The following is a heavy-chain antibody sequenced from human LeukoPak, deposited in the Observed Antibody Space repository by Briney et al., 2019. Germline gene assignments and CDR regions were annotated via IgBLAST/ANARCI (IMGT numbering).Heavy chain of an antibody. CDR3: AKGPMGTYQLLSFGY. CDR2: ISWNSGSI. V-gene: IGHV3-9*01. D-gene: IGHD2-2*01. Sequence: GGSLRLSCAASGFTFDDYAMHWVRQAPGKGLEWVSGISWNSGSIGYADSVKGRFTISRDNAKNSLYLQMNSLRAEDTALYYCAKGPMGTYQLLSFGYWGQGTLVTVSS. J-gene: IGHJ4*02. CDR1: GFTFDDYA.